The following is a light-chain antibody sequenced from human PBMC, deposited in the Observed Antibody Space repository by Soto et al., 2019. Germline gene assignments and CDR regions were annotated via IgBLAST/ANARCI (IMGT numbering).Light chain of an antibody. CDR3: QQYGTTPWT. V-gene: IGKV3-20*01. CDR2: RAV. J-gene: IGKJ1*01. CDR1: QSVRNDH. Sequence: EIVLTQSPGTLSLSPGERATLSCRASQSVRNDHVAWYQQKTGQAPRLLISRAVTRAIGIPDRFSGSGSGTGFTLTISRLEPEDFALYYCQQYGTTPWTFGQGTKV.